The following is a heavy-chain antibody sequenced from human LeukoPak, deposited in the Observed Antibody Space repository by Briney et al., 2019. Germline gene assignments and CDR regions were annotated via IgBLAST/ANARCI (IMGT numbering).Heavy chain of an antibody. Sequence: ASVTVSCKASGYIFTGYYMHWVRQAPGQGLERMGWINPNSGGTNYAEKFQGRVTMTRDTSISTAYMELSRLRSDDTAVYYCAREPYCSSISCPFDPWGQGTLVTVSS. D-gene: IGHD2-2*01. V-gene: IGHV1-2*02. CDR1: GYIFTGYY. CDR3: AREPYCSSISCPFDP. CDR2: INPNSGGT. J-gene: IGHJ5*02.